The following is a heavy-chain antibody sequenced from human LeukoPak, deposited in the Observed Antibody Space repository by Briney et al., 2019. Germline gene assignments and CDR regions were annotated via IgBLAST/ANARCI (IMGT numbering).Heavy chain of an antibody. CDR1: GFTFSSYG. J-gene: IGHJ4*02. Sequence: GGSLRLSCAASGFTFSSYGMHWVRQAPGKGLEWVAFIRYDGSNKYYADSVKGRFTISRDNSKNTLYLQMNSLRAEDTAVYYCAKERDTAMVTIDYWGQGTVVTVSS. V-gene: IGHV3-30*02. D-gene: IGHD5-18*01. CDR3: AKERDTAMVTIDY. CDR2: IRYDGSNK.